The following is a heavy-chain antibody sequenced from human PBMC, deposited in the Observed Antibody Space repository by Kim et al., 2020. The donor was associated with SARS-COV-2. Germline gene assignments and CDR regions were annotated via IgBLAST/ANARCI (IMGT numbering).Heavy chain of an antibody. D-gene: IGHD4-17*01. CDR3: ARAFKTTVVTTSGGFLDY. Sequence: SETLSLTCTVSGGSISSGGYYWSWIRQHPGKGLEWIGYIYYSGSTYYNPSLKSRVTISVDTSKNQFSLKLSSVTAADTAVYYCARAFKTTVVTTSGGFLDYWGQGTLVTVSS. V-gene: IGHV4-31*03. CDR2: IYYSGST. CDR1: GGSISSGGYY. J-gene: IGHJ4*02.